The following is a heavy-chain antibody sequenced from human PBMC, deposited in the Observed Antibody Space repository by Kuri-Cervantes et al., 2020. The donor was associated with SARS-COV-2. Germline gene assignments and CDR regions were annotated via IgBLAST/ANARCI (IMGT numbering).Heavy chain of an antibody. CDR2: IYYSGNT. Sequence: SETLSLTCTVSGGSISSGDYYWSWIRQPPGKGLGWIGHIYYSGNTYYNPSLQSRISISVDTSENQFSLRLLSMTAADTAVYYCARHIAAAGNFDYWGQGTLVTVSS. CDR1: GGSISSGDYY. CDR3: ARHIAAAGNFDY. D-gene: IGHD6-13*01. J-gene: IGHJ4*02. V-gene: IGHV4-30-4*01.